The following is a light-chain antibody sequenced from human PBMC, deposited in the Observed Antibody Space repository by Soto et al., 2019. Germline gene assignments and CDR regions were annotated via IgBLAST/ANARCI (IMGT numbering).Light chain of an antibody. J-gene: IGKJ2*01. CDR1: QSVSSSY. V-gene: IGKV3-20*01. CDR2: GAS. Sequence: DIVLTQSPGTLSLSPGERATLSCRASQSVSSSYLAWYQQKPGQAPRLLIYGASSRATGIPDRFSGSGSGTDFTLTISRLEPEDFAVYSCQQYGSSPPYTFGQGTKLEIK. CDR3: QQYGSSPPYT.